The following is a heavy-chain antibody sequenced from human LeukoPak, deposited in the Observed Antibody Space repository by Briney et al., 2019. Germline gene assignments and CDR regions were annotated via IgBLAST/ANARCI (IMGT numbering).Heavy chain of an antibody. D-gene: IGHD6-19*01. J-gene: IGHJ6*02. V-gene: IGHV3-23*01. Sequence: GGSLRLSCAASGFTFSSYAMSWVRQAPGKGLEWVSAISGSGGSTYYADSVKGRFTISRDNSKNTLYLQMNSLRAEDTAVYYCAESLRQWLARYYYYGMDVWGQGTTVTVSS. CDR3: AESLRQWLARYYYYGMDV. CDR1: GFTFSSYA. CDR2: ISGSGGST.